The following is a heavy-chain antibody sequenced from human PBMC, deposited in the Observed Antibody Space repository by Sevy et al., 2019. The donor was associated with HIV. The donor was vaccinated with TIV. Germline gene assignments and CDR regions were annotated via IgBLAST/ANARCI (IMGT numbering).Heavy chain of an antibody. D-gene: IGHD4-4*01. CDR3: ARLNSNHFDY. CDR1: GGSISSSSYY. CDR2: IYYSGST. Sequence: SETLSLTCTVSGGSISSSSYYWGWIRQPPGKGLEWIGNIYYSGSTYYNPSLTSRVTISVDTAKNQLSLKLSSVTAADTAVYYCARLNSNHFDYWGQGALVTVSS. J-gene: IGHJ4*02. V-gene: IGHV4-39*01.